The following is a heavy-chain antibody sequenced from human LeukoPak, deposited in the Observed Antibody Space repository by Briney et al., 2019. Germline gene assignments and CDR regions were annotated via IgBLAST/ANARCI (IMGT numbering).Heavy chain of an antibody. CDR2: LYSGGSI. CDR1: GLIVSSNY. Sequence: GGSLRLSCAASGLIVSSNYMSWVRQAPGKGLEWVSALYSGGSIYYADSAKGRFTISRDNSKNMLYLQMNSLRAEDTAVYYCARDPSRGLYYFDHWGQGTLVTVSS. D-gene: IGHD3-10*01. J-gene: IGHJ4*02. V-gene: IGHV3-53*01. CDR3: ARDPSRGLYYFDH.